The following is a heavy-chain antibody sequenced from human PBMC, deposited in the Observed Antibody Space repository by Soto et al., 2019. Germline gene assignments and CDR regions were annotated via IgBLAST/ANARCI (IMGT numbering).Heavy chain of an antibody. Sequence: QVQLVQSGAEVKKPGSSVKVSCKASGGTFSSYAISWVRQAPGQGLEWMGGIIPIFGTANYAQKFQGRVTITADEPTSTAYMELSSLRYEDTAVYYCALSGYDYPYYYYYGIDFWGQGTTVTVSS. CDR3: ALSGYDYPYYYYYGIDF. D-gene: IGHD5-12*01. CDR1: GGTFSSYA. J-gene: IGHJ6*02. V-gene: IGHV1-69*01. CDR2: IIPIFGTA.